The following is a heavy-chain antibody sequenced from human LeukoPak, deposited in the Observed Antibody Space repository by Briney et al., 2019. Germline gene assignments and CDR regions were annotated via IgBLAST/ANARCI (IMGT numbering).Heavy chain of an antibody. CDR2: INDSGGT. CDR3: ARGLTMVRGIMRTRYFDL. CDR1: SGSFSGYY. V-gene: IGHV4-34*01. Sequence: SETLSLTCAVYSGSFSGYYWNWLRQAPGTGLEWIGEINDSGGTNYNPSLKSRVTISVDTSKKQSSLKLSSVTAADTAAYYCARGLTMVRGIMRTRYFDLWGRGTLVTVSS. J-gene: IGHJ2*01. D-gene: IGHD3-10*01.